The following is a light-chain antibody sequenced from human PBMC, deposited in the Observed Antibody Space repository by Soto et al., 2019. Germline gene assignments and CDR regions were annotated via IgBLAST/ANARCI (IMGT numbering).Light chain of an antibody. J-gene: IGKJ1*01. Sequence: IQMTQSPSTLSASVGDRVTITCRASQSISIWLAWYQQKPGKAPKLLIYKASSLESEVPSRFSGSGSGTEFTLTINRLQPDDSATYYCQQYNSESTFGEGTKVELK. CDR1: QSISIW. V-gene: IGKV1-5*03. CDR2: KAS. CDR3: QQYNSEST.